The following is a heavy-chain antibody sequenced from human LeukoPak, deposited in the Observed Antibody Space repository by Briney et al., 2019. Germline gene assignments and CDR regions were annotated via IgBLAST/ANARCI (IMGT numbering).Heavy chain of an antibody. CDR3: ARGDWFDP. V-gene: IGHV4-59*10. CDR1: GGSFSGYY. CDR2: IYTSSST. Sequence: SETLSLTCAVYGGSFSGYYWSWIRQPAGKGLEWIGRIYTSSSTNYNPSLKSRVTMSVDTSKNQFSLKLNSVTAADTAVYYCARGDWFDPWGQGTLVTVSS. J-gene: IGHJ5*02.